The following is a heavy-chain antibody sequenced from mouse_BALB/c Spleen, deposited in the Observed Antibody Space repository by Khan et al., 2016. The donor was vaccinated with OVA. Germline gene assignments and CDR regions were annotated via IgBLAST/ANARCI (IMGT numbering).Heavy chain of an antibody. CDR1: GFSLTSYG. V-gene: IGHV2-9*02. J-gene: IGHJ2*01. Sequence: VELVESGPGLVAPSPTLSITCTASGFSLTSYGVHWVRQPPGKGLEWLGVIWAGGSTTYNSALMSRLSISKDNSNSQVFLKMSSLQADDTAVYYCARLEDKWGQGTTLTVSS. CDR2: IWAGGST. CDR3: ARLEDK.